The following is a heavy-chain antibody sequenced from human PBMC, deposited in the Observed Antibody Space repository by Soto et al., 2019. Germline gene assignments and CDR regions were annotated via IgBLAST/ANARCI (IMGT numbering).Heavy chain of an antibody. Sequence: PGESLKISCEGSGYTFSSYSIGWVRQMPGKGLEWMGIICPDDSDTRYSPSFRGQVTISVDKSISRAYLQWSSLKASDSAMYFCARIGSRYTPFDYWARGTLVTVSS. J-gene: IGHJ4*02. V-gene: IGHV5-51*01. CDR2: ICPDDSDT. CDR3: ARIGSRYTPFDY. D-gene: IGHD2-15*01. CDR1: GYTFSSYS.